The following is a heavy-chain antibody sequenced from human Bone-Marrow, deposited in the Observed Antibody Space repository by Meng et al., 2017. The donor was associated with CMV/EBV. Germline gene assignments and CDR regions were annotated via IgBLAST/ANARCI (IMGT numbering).Heavy chain of an antibody. Sequence: SVKVSCKASGYTFTTYGISWVRQAPGQGLEWMGGVIPVIGLVHYAQKFQGRVRITADKSTSTGYMELISLRSEDTAAYYCARAPSNQLLNGFDMWGQGTMVTVSS. CDR1: GYTFTTYG. J-gene: IGHJ3*02. V-gene: IGHV1-69*10. D-gene: IGHD2-2*01. CDR3: ARAPSNQLLNGFDM. CDR2: VIPVIGLV.